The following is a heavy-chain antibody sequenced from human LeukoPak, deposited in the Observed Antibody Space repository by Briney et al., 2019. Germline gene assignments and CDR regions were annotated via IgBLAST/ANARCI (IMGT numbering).Heavy chain of an antibody. CDR3: PSEPAHGSCNYDY. CDR2: IKPSDGTI. J-gene: IGHJ4*02. CDR1: EDTFRSDY. Sequence: SSLRLSSRASEDTFRSDYMHCVRTAPGPALKRMKVIKPSDGTIDYAQKLQRRVTMTSDTSASTVYMDVSNLRSEDTAVYYCPSEPAHGSCNYDYWGQANLVTVSS. V-gene: IGHV1-46*01. D-gene: IGHD3-10*01.